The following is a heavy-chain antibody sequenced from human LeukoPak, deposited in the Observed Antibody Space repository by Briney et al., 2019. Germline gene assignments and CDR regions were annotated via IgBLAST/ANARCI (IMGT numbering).Heavy chain of an antibody. V-gene: IGHV3-48*04. D-gene: IGHD3-10*01. CDR3: ARTPIGARFGVRVWWYFDL. CDR1: GFTFSSYS. CDR2: ISSSSSTI. J-gene: IGHJ2*01. Sequence: GGSLRLSWAASGFTFSSYSMNWVRQAPGKGLEWVSYISSSSSTIYYADSVKGRFTISRDNAKNSLYLQMNSLRAEDTAVYYCARTPIGARFGVRVWWYFDLWGRGTLVTVSS.